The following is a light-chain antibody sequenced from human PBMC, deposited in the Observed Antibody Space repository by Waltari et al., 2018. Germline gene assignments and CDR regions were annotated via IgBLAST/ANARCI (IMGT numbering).Light chain of an antibody. CDR1: KLWDIN. J-gene: IGLJ2*01. Sequence: SYDLTQPPSVSVSPVQTAYISCSGNKLWDINVSWYQQRPGQSPVLVIFQDIERPSGIPERFSGSHSANTATLVISGTQDLDEADYYCHAWDNWTVVFGGGTKLTVL. V-gene: IGLV3-1*01. CDR3: HAWDNWTVV. CDR2: QDI.